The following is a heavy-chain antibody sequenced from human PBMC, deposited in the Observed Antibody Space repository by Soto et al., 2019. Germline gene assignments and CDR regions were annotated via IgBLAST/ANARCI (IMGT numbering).Heavy chain of an antibody. CDR2: IIPILGIA. Sequence: GASVKVSCKASGGTFSSYTXSXVRXXTGQGPEWTGRIIPILGIANYAQKLQGRVTMTTDTSTSTAYMELRSLRSDDTAVYYCARARRGSPNPFDYWGQGTLVTVSS. J-gene: IGHJ4*02. V-gene: IGHV1-69*02. CDR3: ARARRGSPNPFDY. CDR1: GGTFSSYT. D-gene: IGHD3-10*01.